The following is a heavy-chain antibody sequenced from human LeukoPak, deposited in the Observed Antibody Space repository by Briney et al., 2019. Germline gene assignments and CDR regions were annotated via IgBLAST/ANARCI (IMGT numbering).Heavy chain of an antibody. CDR1: GGSFSGYY. D-gene: IGHD5-12*01. CDR3: AREGVATMRPFDH. J-gene: IGHJ4*02. CDR2: INHSGST. V-gene: IGHV4-34*01. Sequence: SETLSLTCAVYGGSFSGYYWSWIRQPPGKGLEWIGEINHSGSTNYNPSLKSRVTISVDTSKNQFSLKLSSVTAADTAVYYCAREGVATMRPFDHWGQGTLVTVSS.